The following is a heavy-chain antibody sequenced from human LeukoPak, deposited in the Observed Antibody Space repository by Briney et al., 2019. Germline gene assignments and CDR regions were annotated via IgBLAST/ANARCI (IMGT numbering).Heavy chain of an antibody. CDR1: GGSFSGYY. J-gene: IGHJ3*02. CDR3: ARGSSSWYVAFDI. D-gene: IGHD6-13*01. CDR2: INHSGST. Sequence: SETLSLTCAVYGGSFSGYYWSWIRQPPGKGLEWSGEINHSGSTNYNPSLKSRVTISVDTSKNQFSLKLSSVTAADTAVYYCARGSSSWYVAFDIWGQGTMVTVSS. V-gene: IGHV4-34*01.